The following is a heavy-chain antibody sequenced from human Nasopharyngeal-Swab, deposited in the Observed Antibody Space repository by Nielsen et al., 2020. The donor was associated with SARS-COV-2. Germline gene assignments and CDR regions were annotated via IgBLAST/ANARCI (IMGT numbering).Heavy chain of an antibody. CDR1: GFTFSSYG. Sequence: GGSLRLSCAASGFTFSSYGMHWVRQAPGKGLEWVAVIWYDGSNKYYADSVKGRFTISRDNSKNTLYLQMNSLRAEDTAVYYCARDWYSSSSDHYYYGMDVWGRGTTVTVSS. CDR2: IWYDGSNK. D-gene: IGHD6-6*01. V-gene: IGHV3-33*01. J-gene: IGHJ6*02. CDR3: ARDWYSSSSDHYYYGMDV.